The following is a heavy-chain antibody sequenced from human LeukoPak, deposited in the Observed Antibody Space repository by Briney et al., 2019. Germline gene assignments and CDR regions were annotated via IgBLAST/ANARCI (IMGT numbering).Heavy chain of an antibody. D-gene: IGHD2-15*01. V-gene: IGHV4-34*01. CDR1: GGSFSGYY. CDR2: INHSGST. Sequence: PSETLSLTCAVYGGSFSGYYWSWIRQPPGKGLEWIGEINHSGSTNYNPSLKSRVTISVDTSKNQFSLKLSSVTAADTAVYYCARGDCSGGSCPMYYFDYWGQGTLVTVSS. J-gene: IGHJ4*02. CDR3: ARGDCSGGSCPMYYFDY.